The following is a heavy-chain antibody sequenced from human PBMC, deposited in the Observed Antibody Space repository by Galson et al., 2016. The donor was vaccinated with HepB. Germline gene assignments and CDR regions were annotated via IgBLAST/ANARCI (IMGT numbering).Heavy chain of an antibody. J-gene: IGHJ2*01. D-gene: IGHD2-2*01. V-gene: IGHV3-74*03. CDR2: INSEGTST. CDR3: ARAPHSYCTSISCFEGWYFVL. Sequence: SLRLSCAASGFTFSTYWMHWVRQDPGKGLVWVSRINSEGTSTTYADSVKGRFTISRDNAKNTLYLQMNSLRVEDAAVYHCARAPHSYCTSISCFEGWYFVLWGRGTLVTVSS. CDR1: GFTFSTYW.